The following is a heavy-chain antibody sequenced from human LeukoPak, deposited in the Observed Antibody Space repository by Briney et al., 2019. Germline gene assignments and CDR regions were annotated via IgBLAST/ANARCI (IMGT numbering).Heavy chain of an antibody. J-gene: IGHJ6*03. CDR3: ARTHHQWLVHYYYMDV. Sequence: ASVKVSCKASGYTFTNFGISWVRQAPGQGLEWMGWISAYNGNTNYAQKLQGRVTMTTDTSTSTAYMELRSLRSDDTAVYYCARTHHQWLVHYYYMDVWGKGTTVTVSS. D-gene: IGHD6-19*01. CDR2: ISAYNGNT. V-gene: IGHV1-18*01. CDR1: GYTFTNFG.